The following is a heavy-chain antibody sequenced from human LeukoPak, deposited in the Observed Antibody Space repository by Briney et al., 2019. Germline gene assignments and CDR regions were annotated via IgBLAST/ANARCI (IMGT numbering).Heavy chain of an antibody. Sequence: GASVKVSFKASGYTFTDYAIHWVRQAPGQRLEWMGWISAGSGNTKYSQKLQGRVTITRDTSATTAYMELRSLRSEDTAVYYCARDLGYTLSYWGQGTPVTVSS. V-gene: IGHV1-3*01. CDR3: ARDLGYTLSY. D-gene: IGHD2-2*02. CDR1: GYTFTDYA. J-gene: IGHJ4*02. CDR2: ISAGSGNT.